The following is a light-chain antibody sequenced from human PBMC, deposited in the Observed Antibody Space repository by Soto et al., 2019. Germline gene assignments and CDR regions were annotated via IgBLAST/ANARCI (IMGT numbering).Light chain of an antibody. V-gene: IGKV1-5*03. CDR2: KAS. CDR3: QHYNSYSEA. CDR1: QSISSW. Sequence: DIQMTQSPSTLSASVGDRVIITSRARQSISSWLAWYQQKPGKAPKLLIYKASTLKSGVPSRFSGSGSGTEFTLTISSLQPDDFATYYCQHYNSYSEAFGQGTKVDIK. J-gene: IGKJ1*01.